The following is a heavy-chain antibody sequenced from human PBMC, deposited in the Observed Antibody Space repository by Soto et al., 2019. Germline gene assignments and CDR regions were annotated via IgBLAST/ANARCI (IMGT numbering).Heavy chain of an antibody. CDR2: INDSGDI. J-gene: IGHJ6*03. D-gene: IGHD3-10*01. CDR3: ARGLLLLIAELSRRGGYFYSVEL. CDR1: GGAFSGYQ. V-gene: IGHV4-34*01. Sequence: QLQLQQWGAGVLKPSDTLSLTCAVYGGAFSGYQWSRIRQTPGKGLEWIGGINDSGDINYNPSLKTRVTSLVESAKDQISLRLGSVTAAHTAVYSCARGLLLLIAELSRRGGYFYSVELGGKGTAVTVPS.